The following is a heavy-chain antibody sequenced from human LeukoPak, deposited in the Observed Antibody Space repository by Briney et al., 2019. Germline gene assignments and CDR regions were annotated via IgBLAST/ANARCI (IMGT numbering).Heavy chain of an antibody. CDR3: AREKFNYYDSSGYSSYPPFDP. V-gene: IGHV3-48*01. D-gene: IGHD3-22*01. J-gene: IGHJ5*02. CDR1: GFTFSRYS. Sequence: PGGSLRLSCAASGFTFSRYSMNWVRQAPGKGPEWVSYISRSSRTIYYADSVKGRFTISRDNSKNTLYLQMNSLRAEDTAVYYCAREKFNYYDSSGYSSYPPFDPWGQGTLVTVSS. CDR2: ISRSSRTI.